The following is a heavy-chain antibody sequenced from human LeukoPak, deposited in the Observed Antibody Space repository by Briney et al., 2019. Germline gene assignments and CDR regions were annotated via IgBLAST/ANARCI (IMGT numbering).Heavy chain of an antibody. V-gene: IGHV1-69*13. Sequence: SVKVSCKASGGTFSSYAISWVRQAPGQGLEWMGGIIPIFGTANYAQKFQGRVTITADESTSTAYMELSSLRSEDTAVYYCARSPYYYDSSGYYLLDAFDIWGQGTMVTVSS. CDR3: ARSPYYYDSSGYYLLDAFDI. CDR2: IIPIFGTA. J-gene: IGHJ3*02. D-gene: IGHD3-22*01. CDR1: GGTFSSYA.